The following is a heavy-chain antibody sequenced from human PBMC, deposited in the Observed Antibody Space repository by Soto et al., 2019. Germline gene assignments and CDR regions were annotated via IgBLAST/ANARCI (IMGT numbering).Heavy chain of an antibody. J-gene: IGHJ1*01. CDR3: ARDDPPVQH. CDR2: ISAYNGNT. CDR1: GYTFSSYS. V-gene: IGHV1-18*01. Sequence: QVQLVQSGAEVKKPGASVKVSCKASGYTFSSYSISWVRQAPGQGLEWMGWISAYNGNTNYGQKPQXSXTLXTDTSTNTAYMELRSLISDDTAVYYCARDDPPVQHWGQGTLVTVSS.